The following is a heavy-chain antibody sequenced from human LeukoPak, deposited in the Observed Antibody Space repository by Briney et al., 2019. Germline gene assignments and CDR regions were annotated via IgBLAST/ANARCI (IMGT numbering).Heavy chain of an antibody. CDR1: GYTFTSYY. D-gene: IGHD3-10*01. J-gene: IGHJ4*02. Sequence: ASVKVSCKASGYTFTSYYMHWVRQAPGQGLEWMGIINPSGGSTSYAQKFQGRVTMTRDTSTSTVYMELSSLRSEDTAVYYCARGYYYGSGSYYGGGEGENFDYWGQGTLVTVSS. V-gene: IGHV1-46*01. CDR3: ARGYYYGSGSYYGGGEGENFDY. CDR2: INPSGGST.